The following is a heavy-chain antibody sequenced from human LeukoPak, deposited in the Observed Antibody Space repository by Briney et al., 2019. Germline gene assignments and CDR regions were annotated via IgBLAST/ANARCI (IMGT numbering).Heavy chain of an antibody. CDR2: ISYDGSNK. D-gene: IGHD6-19*01. CDR1: GFTFSSYG. Sequence: GGSLRLSCAASGFTFSSYGMHWVRQAPGKGLEWVAVISYDGSNKYYAHSVKGRFTISRDNSKNTLYLQMNRLRAEDTAVYYCAKDQAVAGTRPYYYYGMDVWGQGTTVTVSS. V-gene: IGHV3-30*18. J-gene: IGHJ6*02. CDR3: AKDQAVAGTRPYYYYGMDV.